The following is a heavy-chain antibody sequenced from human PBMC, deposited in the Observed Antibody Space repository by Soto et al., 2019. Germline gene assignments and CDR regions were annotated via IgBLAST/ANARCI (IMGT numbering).Heavy chain of an antibody. Sequence: ASVKVSCKASGYTFTGYYMHWVRQAPGQGLEWMGWINPNSGGTNYAQKFQGWVTMTRDTSISTAYMELSRLRSDDTAVYYCARDGPWGYCCGGSCYSGLFDYLGQRTLVTVSA. D-gene: IGHD2-15*01. CDR2: INPNSGGT. CDR1: GYTFTGYY. V-gene: IGHV1-2*04. CDR3: ARDGPWGYCCGGSCYSGLFDY. J-gene: IGHJ4*02.